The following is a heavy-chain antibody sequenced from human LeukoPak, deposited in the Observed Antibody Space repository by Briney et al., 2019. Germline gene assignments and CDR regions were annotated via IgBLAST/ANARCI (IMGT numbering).Heavy chain of an antibody. CDR1: GFTFSSYA. D-gene: IGHD1-26*01. J-gene: IGHJ4*02. V-gene: IGHV3-23*01. CDR3: AKDQGGVVGATHFDY. Sequence: QPGGSLRLSCAASGFTFSSYAMSWVRQAPGKGLEWVSAISGSGGSTYYADSVKGRFTISRDNSKNTLYLQTNSLRAEDTAVYYCAKDQGGVVGATHFDYWGQGTLVTVSS. CDR2: ISGSGGST.